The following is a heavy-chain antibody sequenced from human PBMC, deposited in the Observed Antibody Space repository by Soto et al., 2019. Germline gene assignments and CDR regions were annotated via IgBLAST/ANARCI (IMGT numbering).Heavy chain of an antibody. J-gene: IGHJ6*02. CDR1: GYTFTSYD. Sequence: QVQLVQSGAEVKKPGASVKVSCKASGYTFTSYDINWVRQATGHGLEWMGWMNPNSGNTGYAQKFQGRVTMTRNTSISTAYMELSSLGSEDTAVYYCARPHCSSTSCYSHYYYGMDVWGQGTTVTVSS. V-gene: IGHV1-8*01. D-gene: IGHD2-2*01. CDR2: MNPNSGNT. CDR3: ARPHCSSTSCYSHYYYGMDV.